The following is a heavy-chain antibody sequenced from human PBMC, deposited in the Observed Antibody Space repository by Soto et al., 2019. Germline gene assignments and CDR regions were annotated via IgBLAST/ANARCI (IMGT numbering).Heavy chain of an antibody. CDR2: IYRGGDT. D-gene: IGHD3-3*01. CDR1: GFIVSDTY. CDR3: AKEGIGGIFGAGGFDP. Sequence: EVQLVESGGGVVQPGGSLRLSCAASGFIVSDTYMNWVRQAPGKGLEWVSVIYRGGDTYYADSVKGRFTISRDNSTVYLQMNNLRAEDTAIYYCAKEGIGGIFGAGGFDPWGQGTLVTVSS. J-gene: IGHJ5*02. V-gene: IGHV3-53*01.